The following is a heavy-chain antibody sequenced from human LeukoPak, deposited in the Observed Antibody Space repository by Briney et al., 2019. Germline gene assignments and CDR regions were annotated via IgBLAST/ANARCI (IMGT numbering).Heavy chain of an antibody. D-gene: IGHD6-19*01. V-gene: IGHV4-59*08. CDR1: GGSISSYY. CDR2: IYYIGST. J-gene: IGHJ4*02. Sequence: SETLSLTCTVSGGSISSYYWSWIRQPPGKGLEWIGDIYYIGSTNYNPSLKSRVTISVDTSKNQFSLKLSSVTAADTAVYYCARHQIAVAGPPGPFDYWGQGTLVTVSS. CDR3: ARHQIAVAGPPGPFDY.